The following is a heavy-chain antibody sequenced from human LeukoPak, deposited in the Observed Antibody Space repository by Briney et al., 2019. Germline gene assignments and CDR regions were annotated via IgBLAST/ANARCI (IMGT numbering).Heavy chain of an antibody. J-gene: IGHJ6*04. D-gene: IGHD3-9*01. Sequence: PGGSLRLSCAASGFTFSDYYMSWIRQAPGKGLGWVSYISSSGSTIYYADSVKGRFTISRDNAKNSLYLQMNSLRAEDTAVYYCARAPGRYTRMMDVWGKGTTVTVSS. CDR2: ISSSGSTI. CDR1: GFTFSDYY. CDR3: ARAPGRYTRMMDV. V-gene: IGHV3-11*04.